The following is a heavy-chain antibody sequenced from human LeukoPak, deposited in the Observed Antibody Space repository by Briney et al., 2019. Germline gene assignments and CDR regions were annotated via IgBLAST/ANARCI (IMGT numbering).Heavy chain of an antibody. D-gene: IGHD3-22*01. Sequence: SQALSLTCAISGDSVSNNRATWNWIRQSPSRGLEWLGRAYYRSKWYNDYAVSVKSRITINPDTSRNQFSLQLNSVTPEDTAVYYCARDLDSSGYYFDYWGQGTLVTVSS. CDR3: ARDLDSSGYYFDY. CDR1: GDSVSNNRAT. CDR2: AYYRSKWYN. V-gene: IGHV6-1*01. J-gene: IGHJ4*02.